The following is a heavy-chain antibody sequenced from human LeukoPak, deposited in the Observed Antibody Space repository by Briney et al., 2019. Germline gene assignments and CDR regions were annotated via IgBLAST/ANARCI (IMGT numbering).Heavy chain of an antibody. Sequence: ASVKVSCKASGYTFTDYYLYWGRRAPGQGLEWMGWINPNSGGTNYAQKFQGRVTMTRDTSISTAYMELSRLRSDDTAVYYCARGRWENFYYWGQGTLVSVSS. CDR1: GYTFTDYY. D-gene: IGHD1-26*01. CDR2: INPNSGGT. V-gene: IGHV1-2*02. CDR3: ARGRWENFYY. J-gene: IGHJ4*02.